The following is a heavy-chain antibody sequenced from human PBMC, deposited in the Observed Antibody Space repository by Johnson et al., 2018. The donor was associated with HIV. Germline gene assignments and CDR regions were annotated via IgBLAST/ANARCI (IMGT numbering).Heavy chain of an antibody. J-gene: IGHJ3*01. CDR1: GFTFDHYV. CDR2: MGWNDGTT. D-gene: IGHD6-6*01. CDR3: ARDRYSSSSLDAFDV. V-gene: IGHV3-20*04. Sequence: VQLLESGGGVVRPGGSLRLSCAASGFTFDHYVMTWVRQIPGKGLEWVCGMGWNDGTTGYADSVKGRFTISRDNSKNTLYLQMGSLRPEDMAVYYCARDRYSSSSLDAFDVWGQGTMVTVSS.